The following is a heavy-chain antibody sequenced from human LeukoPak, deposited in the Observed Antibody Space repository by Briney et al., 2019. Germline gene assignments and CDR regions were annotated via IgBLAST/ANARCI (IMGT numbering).Heavy chain of an antibody. Sequence: SQTLSLTCTVSGGSISSGGYYWSWIRQHPGKGLEWIGYIYYSGSTYYNPSLKSRVTISVDTSKNQFSLKLSSVTAADTAVYYCARDARDMVRGQNWFDPWGQGTLVTVSS. D-gene: IGHD3-10*01. CDR3: ARDARDMVRGQNWFDP. J-gene: IGHJ5*02. V-gene: IGHV4-31*03. CDR1: GGSISSGGYY. CDR2: IYYSGST.